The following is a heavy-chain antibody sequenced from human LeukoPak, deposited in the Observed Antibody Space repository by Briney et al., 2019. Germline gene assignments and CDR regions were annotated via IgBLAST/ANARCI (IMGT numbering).Heavy chain of an antibody. V-gene: IGHV1-3*01. CDR2: INAGNGNT. J-gene: IGHJ6*02. D-gene: IGHD6-13*01. Sequence: ASVKVSCKASGYTFTSYGISWVRQAPGQGLEWMGWINAGNGNTKYSQKFQGRVTITRDTSASTAYMELSSLRSEDTAVYYCARDKGGPWYSSSWYESYYGMDVWGQGTTVTVSS. CDR1: GYTFTSYG. CDR3: ARDKGGPWYSSSWYESYYGMDV.